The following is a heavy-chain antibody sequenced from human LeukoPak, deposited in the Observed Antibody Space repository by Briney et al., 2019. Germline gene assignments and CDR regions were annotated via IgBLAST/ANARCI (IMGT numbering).Heavy chain of an antibody. CDR1: GFTFSSYS. V-gene: IGHV3-21*01. Sequence: GGSLRLSCAASGFTFSSYSMNWVRQAPGKGLEWVSSISSSSTYIYYADSVKGRFAVSRDNAKNSLYLQMNSLRAEDTAVYFCASQYTSSRIFDDWGQGTLVTVSS. J-gene: IGHJ4*02. D-gene: IGHD6-13*01. CDR2: ISSSSTYI. CDR3: ASQYTSSRIFDD.